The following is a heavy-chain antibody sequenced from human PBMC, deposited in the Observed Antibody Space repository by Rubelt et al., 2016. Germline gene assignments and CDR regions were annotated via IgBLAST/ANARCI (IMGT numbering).Heavy chain of an antibody. CDR1: FDGDG. J-gene: IGHJ4*02. Sequence: FDGDGISWVRQAPGQGLEWMGWISAYNGNTNYAQKLQGRVTITRDTSASTAYMELSSLRSEDTAVYYCARVVSSSSFDYWGQGTLVTVSS. V-gene: IGHV1-18*01. CDR3: ARVVSSSSFDY. CDR2: ISAYNGNT. D-gene: IGHD6-6*01.